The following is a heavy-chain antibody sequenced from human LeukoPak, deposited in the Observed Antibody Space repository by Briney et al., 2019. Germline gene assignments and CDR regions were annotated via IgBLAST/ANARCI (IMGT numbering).Heavy chain of an antibody. CDR1: GFTFSSYS. J-gene: IGHJ4*02. CDR2: ISSSSSII. D-gene: IGHD6-6*01. CDR3: ARDLGARLDY. Sequence: GGSLRLSCAASGFTFSSYSMNWVRQAPGKGLEWVSYISSSSSIIYYADSVKGRFTISRDNAKNSLYLQMNSLRAEDTAVYYCARDLGARLDYWGQGTLVTVSS. V-gene: IGHV3-48*04.